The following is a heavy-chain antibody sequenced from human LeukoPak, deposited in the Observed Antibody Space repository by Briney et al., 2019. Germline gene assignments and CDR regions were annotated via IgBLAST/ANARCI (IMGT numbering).Heavy chain of an antibody. Sequence: GGSLRLSCAAFGFPLSSYAMSWVRQAPGKGLEWVSTTSSSDAGTYHADSVRGRFTISRDNSKNTLYLQMNSLRVEDAAVYYCARAPVTSCRGAYCYPFDYWGQGTLVTVSS. CDR1: GFPLSSYA. J-gene: IGHJ4*02. D-gene: IGHD2-21*01. V-gene: IGHV3-23*01. CDR3: ARAPVTSCRGAYCYPFDY. CDR2: TSSSDAGT.